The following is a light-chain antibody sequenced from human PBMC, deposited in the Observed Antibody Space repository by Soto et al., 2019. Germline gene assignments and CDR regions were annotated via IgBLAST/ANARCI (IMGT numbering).Light chain of an antibody. CDR2: AIS. CDR3: QQLNFFPIT. CDR1: QGISNF. Sequence: DIQLTQSPSFLSASAGDRVTVTCRASQGISNFLAWYQQKPGRARKLLIYAISTLQSGVPSRFSGSGSGTEFTLTISSLQPEDFATYYCQQLNFFPITFGQGTRLEIK. V-gene: IGKV1-9*01. J-gene: IGKJ5*01.